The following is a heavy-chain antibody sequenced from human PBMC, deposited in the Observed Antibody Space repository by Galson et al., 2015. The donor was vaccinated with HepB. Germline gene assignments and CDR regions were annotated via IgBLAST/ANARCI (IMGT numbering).Heavy chain of an antibody. CDR3: ARGLGYDFWSGYYTSTFDY. CDR2: INHSGST. V-gene: IGHV4-34*01. Sequence: ETLSLTCAVYGGSFSGYYWSWIRQPPGKGLEWIGEINHSGSTNYNPSLKSRVTISVDTSKNQFSLKLSSVTAADTAVYYCARGLGYDFWSGYYTSTFDYWGQGTLVTVSS. D-gene: IGHD3-3*01. CDR1: GGSFSGYY. J-gene: IGHJ4*02.